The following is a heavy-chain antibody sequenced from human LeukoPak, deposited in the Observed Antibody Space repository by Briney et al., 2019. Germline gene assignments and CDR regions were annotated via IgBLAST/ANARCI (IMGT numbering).Heavy chain of an antibody. Sequence: ASVKVSCKASGYTFISYGISWVRQAPGQGLEWMGWISANNGKTNYVQKLQGRVSMTTDTSTSTAYMEVRSLRSDDTAVYYCARDRWNIAAPGTRDNWFDPWGQGTLVTVSS. D-gene: IGHD6-13*01. CDR2: ISANNGKT. CDR1: GYTFISYG. CDR3: ARDRWNIAAPGTRDNWFDP. J-gene: IGHJ5*02. V-gene: IGHV1-18*01.